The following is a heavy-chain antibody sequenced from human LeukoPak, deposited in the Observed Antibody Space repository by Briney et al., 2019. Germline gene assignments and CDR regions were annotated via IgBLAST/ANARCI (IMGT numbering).Heavy chain of an antibody. CDR1: GFTFSSYG. CDR3: AKGKGAGSGWYGNYFDY. CDR2: ISYDGSNK. D-gene: IGHD6-19*01. Sequence: GGSLRLSCAASGFTFSSYGMHWVRQAPGKGLEWVAVISYDGSNKYHADSVKGRFTISRDNSKNTLYLHMNSLRAEDTAVYYCAKGKGAGSGWYGNYFDYWGQGTLATVSS. J-gene: IGHJ4*02. V-gene: IGHV3-30*18.